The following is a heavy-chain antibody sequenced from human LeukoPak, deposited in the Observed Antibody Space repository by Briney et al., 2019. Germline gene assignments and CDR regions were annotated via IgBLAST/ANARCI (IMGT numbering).Heavy chain of an antibody. CDR2: IIPIFGTA. J-gene: IGHJ4*02. V-gene: IGHV1-69*13. CDR3: ARHEAEYYDFWSGYGFYFDY. CDR1: GGTFSSYA. D-gene: IGHD3-3*01. Sequence: ASVKVSCKASGGTFSSYAISWVRQAPGQGLEWMGGIIPIFGTANYAQKFQGRVTITADESTSTAYMELSSLRSEDTAVYYCARHEAEYYDFWSGYGFYFDYWGQGTLVTVSS.